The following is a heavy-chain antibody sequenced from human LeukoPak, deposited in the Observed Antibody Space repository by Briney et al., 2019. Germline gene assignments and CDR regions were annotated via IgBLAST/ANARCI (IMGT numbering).Heavy chain of an antibody. CDR1: GFTFRSYW. Sequence: PGGSLRLSCAASGFTFRSYWMHWVRQAPGKGLVWVSRINSDGSSTSYADSVKGRFTISRDNTKNTLYLQMNSVRAEDTGVYYCARDWQDTGAFDYWGQGTLVTVSS. V-gene: IGHV3-74*01. CDR2: INSDGSST. D-gene: IGHD1-26*01. CDR3: ARDWQDTGAFDY. J-gene: IGHJ4*02.